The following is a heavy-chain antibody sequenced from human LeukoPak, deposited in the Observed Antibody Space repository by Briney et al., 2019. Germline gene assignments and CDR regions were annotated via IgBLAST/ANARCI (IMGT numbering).Heavy chain of an antibody. J-gene: IGHJ4*02. CDR3: ARDLVNY. Sequence: GLEWVSYISSSTTNMYYADSVKGLFTISRDNAKNSLYLQMNSLRAEDTAVYYCARDLVNYWGQGTLVTVSS. D-gene: IGHD3-9*01. V-gene: IGHV3-48*01. CDR2: ISSSTTNM.